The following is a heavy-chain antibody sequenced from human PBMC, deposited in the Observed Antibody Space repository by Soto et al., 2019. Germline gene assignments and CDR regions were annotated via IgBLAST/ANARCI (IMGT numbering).Heavy chain of an antibody. Sequence: GSLRLSCAASGLTVSANYMSWVRQAPGKGLEWVSCIRNNGGTTYYADSVKGRFTISRDNSKNTLYLQMNGLRVEDTAIYYCAKGGTGSIDWFDPWGQGTLVTVSS. CDR1: GLTVSANY. CDR2: IRNNGGTT. D-gene: IGHD1-1*01. V-gene: IGHV3-23*01. J-gene: IGHJ5*02. CDR3: AKGGTGSIDWFDP.